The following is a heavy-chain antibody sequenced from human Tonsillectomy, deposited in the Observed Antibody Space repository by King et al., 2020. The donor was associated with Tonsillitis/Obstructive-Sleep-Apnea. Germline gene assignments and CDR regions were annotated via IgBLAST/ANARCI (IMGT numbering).Heavy chain of an antibody. CDR3: ARDGSSGWPYYYYYYGMDV. CDR1: GFTFSSYG. Sequence: VQLVESGGCVVQPGRSLRLSCAASGFTFSSYGMHWVRQAPGKGLEWVAVIWYDGSNKYYADSVKGRFTISRDNSKNTLYLQMNSLRAEDTAVYYCARDGSSGWPYYYYYYGMDVWGQGTTVTVSS. J-gene: IGHJ6*02. D-gene: IGHD6-19*01. CDR2: IWYDGSNK. V-gene: IGHV3-33*01.